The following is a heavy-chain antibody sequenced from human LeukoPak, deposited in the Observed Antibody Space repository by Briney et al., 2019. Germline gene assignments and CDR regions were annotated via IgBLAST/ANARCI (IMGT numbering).Heavy chain of an antibody. J-gene: IGHJ5*02. CDR2: MNPNSGNT. D-gene: IGHD2-2*01. V-gene: IGHV1-8*01. Sequence: ASVKVSCKASGYTFTSYDINWVRQATGQGLEWMGWMNPNSGNTGYAQKFQGRVTMTRNTSISTAYMELRSLRSEDTAVYYCARGSIVVVPAAKGGWFDPWGQGTLVTVSS. CDR1: GYTFTSYD. CDR3: ARGSIVVVPAAKGGWFDP.